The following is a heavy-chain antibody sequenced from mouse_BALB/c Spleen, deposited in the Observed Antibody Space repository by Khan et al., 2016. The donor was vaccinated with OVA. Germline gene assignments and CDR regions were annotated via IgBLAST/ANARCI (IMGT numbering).Heavy chain of an antibody. D-gene: IGHD6-1*01. Sequence: EVQLVESGGGLVKPGGSLKLSCAASGFTFSSYAMSWVRQTPETRLEWVASISSGGFTSYPDSVKGRFTISRDNATDILYLQMSSLRSEDTAIYYCTEGLFLYDFDYWGKGTTLTVSS. CDR3: TEGLFLYDFDY. CDR1: GFTFSSYA. J-gene: IGHJ2*01. V-gene: IGHV5-6-5*01. CDR2: ISSGGFT.